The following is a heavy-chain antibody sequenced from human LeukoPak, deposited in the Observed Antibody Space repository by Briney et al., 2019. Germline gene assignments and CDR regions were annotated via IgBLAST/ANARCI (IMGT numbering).Heavy chain of an antibody. CDR3: ARDSCSGGSCSLDY. Sequence: GGSLRLSCAASGFTFSSYRINWVRQAPGKGLEWVSYISSSGSTIYYADSVKGRFTISRDNAKNSLYLQMNSLRAEDTAVYYCARDSCSGGSCSLDYWGQGTLVTVSS. V-gene: IGHV3-48*01. CDR2: ISSSGSTI. J-gene: IGHJ4*02. CDR1: GFTFSSYR. D-gene: IGHD2-15*01.